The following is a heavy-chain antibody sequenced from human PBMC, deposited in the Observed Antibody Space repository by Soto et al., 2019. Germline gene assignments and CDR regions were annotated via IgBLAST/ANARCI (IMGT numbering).Heavy chain of an antibody. CDR1: GGTFGTYG. Sequence: QVQLVQSGAEVKKPGSSVKVSCKASGGTFGTYGISWVRQAPGQGLEWMGGIIPIFGTANYAQKFQGRVTITADKSTSTAYMGLSSLRSEDTAVYYCARGYVERKAAIVTRAEFFQYWGQGTLVTVS. J-gene: IGHJ1*01. CDR2: IIPIFGTA. D-gene: IGHD6-13*01. CDR3: ARGYVERKAAIVTRAEFFQY. V-gene: IGHV1-69*06.